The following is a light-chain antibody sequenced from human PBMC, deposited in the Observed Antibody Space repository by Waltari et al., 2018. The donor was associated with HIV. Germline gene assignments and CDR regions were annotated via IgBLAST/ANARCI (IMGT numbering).Light chain of an antibody. J-gene: IGLJ3*02. V-gene: IGLV2-18*02. Sequence: QSALTQPPSVSASPGQSVTISCTGTTRDIGSFHRAPWYQQPPGTAPQLLIYDGSNRPAGVPDRFSGSKSGNTASLSIAGLQAEDEADYFCSSYTTTTSYVLFGGGTKLTVL. CDR3: SSYTTTTSYVL. CDR1: TRDIGSFHR. CDR2: DGS.